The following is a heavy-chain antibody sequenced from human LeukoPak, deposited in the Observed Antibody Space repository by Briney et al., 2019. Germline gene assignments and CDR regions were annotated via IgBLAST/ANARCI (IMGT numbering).Heavy chain of an antibody. J-gene: IGHJ4*02. D-gene: IGHD2-15*01. CDR3: AKALGAICGTGCSSRYFDC. CDR1: GFTFSSYA. Sequence: GGSLRLSCAASGFTFSSYAMSWVRQAPGKGLEWVAVISYDGSNKYSADSMKGRFTISRDNSKNILYLQMDTLRAEDTAVYYCAKALGAICGTGCSSRYFDCWGQGTLVTVSS. CDR2: ISYDGSNK. V-gene: IGHV3-30-3*01.